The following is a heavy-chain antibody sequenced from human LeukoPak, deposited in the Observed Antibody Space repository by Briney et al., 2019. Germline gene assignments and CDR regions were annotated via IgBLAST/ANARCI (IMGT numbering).Heavy chain of an antibody. J-gene: IGHJ4*02. Sequence: GGSLRLSCAASGFTFSSYAMHWVRQAPGKGLEWVAVISYDGSNKYYADSVKGRFTIPRDNSKNTLYPQMNSLRAEDTAVYYCARDSAMMAVYWGQGTLVTVSS. CDR2: ISYDGSNK. CDR3: ARDSAMMAVY. CDR1: GFTFSSYA. V-gene: IGHV3-30-3*01. D-gene: IGHD3-22*01.